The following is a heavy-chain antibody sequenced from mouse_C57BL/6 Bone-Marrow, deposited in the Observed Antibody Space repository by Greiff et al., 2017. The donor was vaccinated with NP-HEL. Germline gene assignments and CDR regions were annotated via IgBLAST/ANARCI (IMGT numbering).Heavy chain of an antibody. CDR1: GFSLSTFGMG. V-gene: IGHV8-8*01. CDR2: IWWDDDK. CDR3: ARMGCGVHYYGSSYCY. D-gene: IGHD1-1*01. Sequence: QVTLKVSGPGILQPSQTLSLTCSFSGFSLSTFGMGVGWIRQPSGKGLEWLAHIWWDDDKYYNPALKSRLTISKDTSKNQVFLKIANVDTADTATYYCARMGCGVHYYGSSYCYWGQGTTLTVSS. J-gene: IGHJ2*01.